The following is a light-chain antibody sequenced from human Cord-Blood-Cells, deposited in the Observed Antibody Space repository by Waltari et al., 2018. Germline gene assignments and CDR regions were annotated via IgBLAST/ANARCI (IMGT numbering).Light chain of an antibody. CDR1: SLRSNY. Sequence: SSALTQDPAVSVALGQTVRITCQGGSLRSNYANWYQQKPGQAPVLVIYGKNNRPSGIPDRFSGSSSGNTASLTITGAQAEDEADYYCNSRDSSGNHWVFGGGTKLTVL. V-gene: IGLV3-19*01. CDR3: NSRDSSGNHWV. CDR2: GKN. J-gene: IGLJ3*02.